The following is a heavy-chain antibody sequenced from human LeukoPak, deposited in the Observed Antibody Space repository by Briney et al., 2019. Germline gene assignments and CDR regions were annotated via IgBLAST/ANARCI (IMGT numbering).Heavy chain of an antibody. V-gene: IGHV3-48*02. J-gene: IGHJ4*02. D-gene: IGHD2/OR15-2a*01. CDR3: ARASRLGPVIFDY. CDR1: GFTFRSHS. Sequence: GGSLRLSCAASGFTFRSHSMNWVRQAPGKGLEWVSYISSSSSTIYYADSVKGRFTISRDNAKNSLYLQMNSLRDEDTAVYYCARASRLGPVIFDYWGQGTLVTVSS. CDR2: ISSSSSTI.